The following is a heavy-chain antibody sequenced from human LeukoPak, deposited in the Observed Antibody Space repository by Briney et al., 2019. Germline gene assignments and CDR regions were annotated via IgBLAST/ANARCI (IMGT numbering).Heavy chain of an antibody. CDR3: AADREEWLLSN. D-gene: IGHD3-3*01. J-gene: IGHJ4*02. CDR1: GFIFTSSA. V-gene: IGHV1-58*01. CDR2: IVVGSGNT. Sequence: GTSVKVSCKASGFIFTSSAVQWVRQARGQRLEWIGWIVVGSGNTNYAQKFQERVTITRDMSTSTAYMELSSLRSEDTAVYYCAADREEWLLSNWGQGTLVTVSS.